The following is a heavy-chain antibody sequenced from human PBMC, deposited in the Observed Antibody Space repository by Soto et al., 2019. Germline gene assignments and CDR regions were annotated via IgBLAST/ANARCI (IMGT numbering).Heavy chain of an antibody. J-gene: IGHJ5*02. V-gene: IGHV3-23*01. CDR2: ISGSGGST. Sequence: GGSLRLSCAASGFTFRSYAMSWVRQAPGKGLEWVSAISGSGGSTYYADSVKGGFTISRDNSKNTLYLQMNSLRAEDTAVYYCAKDAVYYYDSSGSRFDPWGQGT. CDR3: AKDAVYYYDSSGSRFDP. CDR1: GFTFRSYA. D-gene: IGHD3-22*01.